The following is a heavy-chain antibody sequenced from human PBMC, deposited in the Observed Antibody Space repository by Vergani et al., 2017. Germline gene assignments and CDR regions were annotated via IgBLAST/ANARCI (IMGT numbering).Heavy chain of an antibody. V-gene: IGHV2-26*01. CDR2: IFSNDEK. Sequence: QVTLKESGPVLVKPTETLTLTCTVSGFSLSNARMGVSWIRQPPGKALEWLAHIFSNDEKSYSTSLKSRLTISKDTSKSQVVLTMTNMDPVDTATYYCARTWYYYDSSGYPHFDYCGQGTLVTVSS. D-gene: IGHD3-22*01. J-gene: IGHJ4*02. CDR3: ARTWYYYDSSGYPHFDY. CDR1: GFSLSNARMG.